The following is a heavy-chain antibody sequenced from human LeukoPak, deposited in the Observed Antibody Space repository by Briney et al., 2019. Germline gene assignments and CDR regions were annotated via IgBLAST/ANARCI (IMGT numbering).Heavy chain of an antibody. V-gene: IGHV4-31*11. CDR1: GVSIRSAGYS. CDR2: IYYSGSP. J-gene: IGHJ4*02. Sequence: SQTLSLTCGVSGVSIRSAGYSYYWIRQLQGKGLEWIGHIYYSGSPSYNPSLKSRVAISMDTSHNHISLNITSVTAADTAVYYCARTRVPGSYSPKGPFDYWGQGTLVTVSS. D-gene: IGHD1-26*01. CDR3: ARTRVPGSYSPKGPFDY.